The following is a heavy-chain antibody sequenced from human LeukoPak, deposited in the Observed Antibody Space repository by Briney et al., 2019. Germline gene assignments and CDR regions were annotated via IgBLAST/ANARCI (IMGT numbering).Heavy chain of an antibody. CDR3: AGTHYDDGSAYRSLDY. Sequence: GGSLRLSCAASGFTFSNYWMTWVRQAPGKGLEWVANIKPDGGEKYSVDSVEGRFTISRDNAKNSLYMQMNSLRAEDTALYYCAGTHYDDGSAYRSLDYWGQGTLVTVSS. J-gene: IGHJ4*02. CDR1: GFTFSNYW. D-gene: IGHD3-22*01. V-gene: IGHV3-7*01. CDR2: IKPDGGEK.